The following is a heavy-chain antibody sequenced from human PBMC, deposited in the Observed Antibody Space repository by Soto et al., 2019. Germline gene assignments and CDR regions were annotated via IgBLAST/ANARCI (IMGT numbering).Heavy chain of an antibody. CDR2: IYYSGST. J-gene: IGHJ4*02. V-gene: IGHV4-59*01. Sequence: SETLSLTCTASGGSISSYYWSWIRQPPGKGLEWIGYIYYSGSTNYNPSLKSRVTISVDTSKNQFSLKLSSVTAADTAVYYCARDRGSVAGSRPFNYWGQGTLVTVSS. CDR3: ARDRGSVAGSRPFNY. CDR1: GGSISSYY. D-gene: IGHD6-19*01.